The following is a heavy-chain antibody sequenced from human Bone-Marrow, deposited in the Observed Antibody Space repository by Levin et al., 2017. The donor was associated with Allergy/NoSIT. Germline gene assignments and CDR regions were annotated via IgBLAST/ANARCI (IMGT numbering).Heavy chain of an antibody. CDR1: GGSISSYY. CDR3: ARYNSWSWKYYFDY. D-gene: IGHD1-26*01. V-gene: IGHV4-59*01. Sequence: SETLSLTCTVSGGSISSYYWSWIRQPPGKGLEWIGYIYYDGSTNYNPSLKRRSTKPLDTSKNQFSLRLNSVTAADTAVYYCARYNSWSWKYYFDYWGQGTLVTVSS. J-gene: IGHJ4*02. CDR2: IYYDGST.